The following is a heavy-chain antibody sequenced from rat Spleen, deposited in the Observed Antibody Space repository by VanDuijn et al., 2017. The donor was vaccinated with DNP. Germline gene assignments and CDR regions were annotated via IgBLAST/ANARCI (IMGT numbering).Heavy chain of an antibody. V-gene: IGHV5-7*01. J-gene: IGHJ2*01. Sequence: EVQLVESGGNLVQPGRSLKLSCAASGFTFSDYNMAWVRQAPKKSLEWVATISFDGTGTYYRDSVKGRFTISRDNAKSTLYLQMDSLRSEDTATYYCARGRGSEDYWGQGVMVTVSS. CDR2: ISFDGTGT. CDR1: GFTFSDYN. CDR3: ARGRGSEDY. D-gene: IGHD4-1*01.